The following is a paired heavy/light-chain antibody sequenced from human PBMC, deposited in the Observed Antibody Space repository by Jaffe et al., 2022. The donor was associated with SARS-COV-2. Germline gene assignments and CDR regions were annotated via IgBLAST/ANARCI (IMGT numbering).Heavy chain of an antibody. D-gene: IGHD4-17*01. J-gene: IGHJ6*02. Sequence: EVQLVQSGAEVKKPGESLKISCKGSGYSFTSYWIGWVRQMPGKGLEWMGIIYPGDSDTRYSPSFQGQVTISADKSISTAYLQWSSLKASDTAMYYCARDLNVLGGDYVSYYYGMDVWGQGTTVTVSS. V-gene: IGHV5-51*01. CDR3: ARDLNVLGGDYVSYYYGMDV. CDR1: GYSFTSYW. CDR2: IYPGDSDT.
Light chain of an antibody. CDR1: KLGDKY. V-gene: IGLV3-1*01. J-gene: IGLJ2*01. CDR3: QAWDSSTRV. CDR2: QDS. Sequence: SYELTQPPSVSVSPGQTASITCSGDKLGDKYACWYQQKPGQSPVLVIYQDSKRPSGIPERFSGSNSGNTATLTISGTQAMDEADYYCQAWDSSTRVFGGGTKLTVL.